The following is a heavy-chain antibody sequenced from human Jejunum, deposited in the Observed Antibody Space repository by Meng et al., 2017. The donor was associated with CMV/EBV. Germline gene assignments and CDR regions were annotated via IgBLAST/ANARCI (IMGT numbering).Heavy chain of an antibody. CDR3: ASHTGSGSRPLDY. J-gene: IGHJ4*02. Sequence: YGFNFSSYAMSWVRQAPGRGLEWVSAISGSGGSAYYADSVKGRFTISRDTSKSTLYLKMNSLRAEDTAVYYCASHTGSGSRPLDYWGQGTLVTVSS. D-gene: IGHD1-26*01. CDR2: ISGSGGSA. CDR1: GFNFSSYA. V-gene: IGHV3-23*01.